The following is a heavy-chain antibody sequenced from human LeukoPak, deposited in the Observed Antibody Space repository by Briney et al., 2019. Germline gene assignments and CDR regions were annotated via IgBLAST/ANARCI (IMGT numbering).Heavy chain of an antibody. CDR1: GGSISSYY. Sequence: SETPSLTCTVSGGSISSYYWSWIRQPPGKGLEWIGYIYYSGTTNYNPSLKSRVTISVDTSKNQFSLKLSSVTAADTAVYYCARDPRSSWYFDLWGRGTLVTVSS. D-gene: IGHD6-6*01. V-gene: IGHV4-59*01. CDR2: IYYSGTT. J-gene: IGHJ2*01. CDR3: ARDPRSSWYFDL.